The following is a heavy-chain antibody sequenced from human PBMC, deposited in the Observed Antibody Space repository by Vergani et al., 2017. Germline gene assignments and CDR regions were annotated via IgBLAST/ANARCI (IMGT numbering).Heavy chain of an antibody. D-gene: IGHD3-10*01. Sequence: QVQLQESGPGLVKPSETLSLTCAVSGYSISSGYYWGWIRQPPGKGLEWIGSIYHSGSTYYNPSLKSRVTISVDTSKNQFSLKLSSVTAADTAVYYCARQNPYGSAHVDFWGRGVLVTVSA. V-gene: IGHV4-38-2*01. J-gene: IGHJ4*02. CDR1: GYSISSGYY. CDR3: ARQNPYGSAHVDF. CDR2: IYHSGST.